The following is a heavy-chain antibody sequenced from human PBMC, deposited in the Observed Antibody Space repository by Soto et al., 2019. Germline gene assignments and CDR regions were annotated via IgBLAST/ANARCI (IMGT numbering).Heavy chain of an antibody. CDR3: ARGLAHGWFDS. Sequence: QVQLQESGPGLVRPSGTLSLTCAVSGDSISSNNWWRWVRQPPGEGLEWIGEIYHSGSTNYNPSLKSRVTISVDKFNNRFSLKLSSVIAADTAIYYCARGLAHGWFDSWGQGALVTVSS. CDR1: GDSISSNNW. J-gene: IGHJ5*01. V-gene: IGHV4-4*02. CDR2: IYHSGST.